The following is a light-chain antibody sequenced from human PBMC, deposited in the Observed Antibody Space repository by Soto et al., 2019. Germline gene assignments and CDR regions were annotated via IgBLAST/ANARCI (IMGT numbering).Light chain of an antibody. J-gene: IGLJ2*01. Sequence: QAVVTQSPSASASLGGSVKLTCTLSSGHSSYAIAWHQQQPEKGPRYLMNLNSDGSHSKGDGIPDRFSGSSSGAERYLSISSLQSEDEADYYCQTWGTGTVVFGGGTKLTVL. CDR3: QTWGTGTVV. CDR2: LNSDGSH. V-gene: IGLV4-69*01. CDR1: SGHSSYA.